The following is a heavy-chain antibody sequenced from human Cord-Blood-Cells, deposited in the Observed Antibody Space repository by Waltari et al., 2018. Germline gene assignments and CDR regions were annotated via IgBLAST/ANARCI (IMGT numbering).Heavy chain of an antibody. Sequence: QVQLVQSGAEVKKPGSSVKVSCKASGGTFSSYAISWVRQAPGQGLEGVGGNSSIVGTANYAQKFQGRVTITADESTSTAYMELSSLRSEDTAVYYCAIHPRGSPWYFDLWGRGTLVTVSS. CDR3: AIHPRGSPWYFDL. J-gene: IGHJ2*01. V-gene: IGHV1-69*12. CDR1: GGTFSSYA. D-gene: IGHD6-13*01. CDR2: NSSIVGTA.